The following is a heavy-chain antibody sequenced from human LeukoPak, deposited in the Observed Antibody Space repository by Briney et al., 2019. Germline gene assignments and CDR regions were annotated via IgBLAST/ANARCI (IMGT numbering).Heavy chain of an antibody. D-gene: IGHD1-26*01. J-gene: IGHJ3*02. CDR2: IYSGGST. CDR1: GFTVSSNY. Sequence: PGGSLRLSCAASGFTVSSNYMSWVRQAPGKGLEWVSVIYSGGSTYYADSVKGRFTISRDNSKNTLYLQMNSLRAEDTAVYYCAALSPSVGATTEGAFDIWGQGTMVTVSS. CDR3: AALSPSVGATTEGAFDI. V-gene: IGHV3-53*01.